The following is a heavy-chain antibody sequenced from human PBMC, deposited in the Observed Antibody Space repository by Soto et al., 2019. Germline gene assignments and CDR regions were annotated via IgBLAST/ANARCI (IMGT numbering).Heavy chain of an antibody. J-gene: IGHJ5*02. V-gene: IGHV1-8*01. CDR3: ARMASSGSLNWFDP. Sequence: QVQLVQSGAEVKRPGASVKVSCKASGYTFTNYEINWVRQATGQGLEWMGWMNPGSGNTGYAHKFQGRVTMTRNIYISTAYMELSRLGSDDTAIYYCARMASSGSLNWFDPWGQGTLVTVSS. CDR2: MNPGSGNT. CDR1: GYTFTNYE. D-gene: IGHD3-10*01.